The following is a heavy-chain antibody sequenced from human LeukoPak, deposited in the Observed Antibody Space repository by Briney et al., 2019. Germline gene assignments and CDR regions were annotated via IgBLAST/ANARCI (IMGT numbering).Heavy chain of an antibody. CDR1: GGTFSSYA. V-gene: IGHV1-69*04. Sequence: SVKVSCKASGGTFSSYAISWVRQAPGQGLEWMGRIIPILGIANYAQKFQGRVTITADKSTSTAYMELSSLRSDDTAVYYCARQDIVVVPAATLGAYYHYYMDVWGKGTTVTVSS. CDR2: IIPILGIA. D-gene: IGHD2-2*01. J-gene: IGHJ6*03. CDR3: ARQDIVVVPAATLGAYYHYYMDV.